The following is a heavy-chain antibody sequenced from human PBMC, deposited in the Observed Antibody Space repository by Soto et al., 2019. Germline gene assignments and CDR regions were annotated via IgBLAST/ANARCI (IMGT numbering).Heavy chain of an antibody. D-gene: IGHD3-3*01. Sequence: SETLSLTCAVSGGSISSSNWWSWVRQPPGKGLEWIGEIYHSGSTNYNPSLKSRVTISVDKSKNQFSLKLSSVTAADTAVYYCARAGEDDFWSGYCMDVWGQGTTVTVSS. J-gene: IGHJ6*02. V-gene: IGHV4-4*02. CDR2: IYHSGST. CDR3: ARAGEDDFWSGYCMDV. CDR1: GGSISSSNW.